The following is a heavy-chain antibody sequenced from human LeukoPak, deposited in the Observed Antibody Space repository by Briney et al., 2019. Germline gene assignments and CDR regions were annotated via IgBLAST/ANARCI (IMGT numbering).Heavy chain of an antibody. CDR2: ISFSGGTT. J-gene: IGHJ6*04. D-gene: IGHD3-10*02. CDR1: GFTFSSYA. CDR3: AELGITMIGGV. V-gene: IGHV3-23*01. Sequence: PGGSLRLSCAASGFTFSSYAMSWVRQAPGKGLEWVSGISFSGGTTYYADSVEGRFTISRDNSKNTLYLQMNSLRAEDTAVYYCAELGITMIGGVWGKGTTVTISS.